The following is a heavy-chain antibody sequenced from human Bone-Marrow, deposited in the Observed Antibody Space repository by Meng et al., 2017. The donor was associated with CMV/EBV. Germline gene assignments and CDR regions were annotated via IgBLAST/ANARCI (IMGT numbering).Heavy chain of an antibody. CDR1: GFTFSSYA. CDR2: ISYDGSNK. CDR3: AREGYYDSSGYPRDAFDI. D-gene: IGHD3-22*01. J-gene: IGHJ3*02. V-gene: IGHV3-30-3*01. Sequence: GESLKISCAASGFTFSSYAMHWVRQAPGKGLEWVAVISYDGSNKYYADSVKGRFTISRDNSKNTLYLQMNSLRAEDTAVYYCAREGYYDSSGYPRDAFDIWGQGTMVTFSS.